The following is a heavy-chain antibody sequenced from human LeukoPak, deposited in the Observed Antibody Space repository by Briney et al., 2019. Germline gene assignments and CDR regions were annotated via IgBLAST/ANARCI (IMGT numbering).Heavy chain of an antibody. Sequence: SETLSLTCAVYGGSFSGYYWSWIRQPPGKGLEWIGEINHSGSTNYNPSLKSRVTISVDTSKNQFSLKLSSVTAADTAVYYCASLDDETSMAGGYWGQGTLVTVSS. CDR2: INHSGST. D-gene: IGHD5-18*01. J-gene: IGHJ4*02. CDR3: ASLDDETSMAGGY. CDR1: GGSFSGYY. V-gene: IGHV4-34*01.